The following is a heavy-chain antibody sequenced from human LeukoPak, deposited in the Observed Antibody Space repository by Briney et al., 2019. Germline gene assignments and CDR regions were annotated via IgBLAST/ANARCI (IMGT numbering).Heavy chain of an antibody. CDR1: GFTFSSYA. Sequence: GASLRLSCAASGFTFSSYAMSWVRQAPGKGLEWVSAISGSGGSTYYADSVKGRFTISRDNSKNTLYLQMNSLRAEDTAVYYCAKGLYDSSGYPEVGVDYWGQGTLVTVSS. D-gene: IGHD3-22*01. V-gene: IGHV3-23*01. CDR3: AKGLYDSSGYPEVGVDY. J-gene: IGHJ4*02. CDR2: ISGSGGST.